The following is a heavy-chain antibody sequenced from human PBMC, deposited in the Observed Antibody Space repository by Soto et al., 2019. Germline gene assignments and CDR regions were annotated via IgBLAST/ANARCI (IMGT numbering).Heavy chain of an antibody. V-gene: IGHV4-59*01. CDR2: IYYSGST. J-gene: IGHJ4*02. D-gene: IGHD5-12*01. CDR3: ARSRDGYNLFDY. Sequence: QVQLQESGPGLVKPSETLSLTCTVSGGSISSYYWSWIRHPPGKGLEWIGYIYYSGSTNYNTSLKSRVTISVDTSKNQFSLKLSSVTAADTAVYYCARSRDGYNLFDYWGQGTLVTVSS. CDR1: GGSISSYY.